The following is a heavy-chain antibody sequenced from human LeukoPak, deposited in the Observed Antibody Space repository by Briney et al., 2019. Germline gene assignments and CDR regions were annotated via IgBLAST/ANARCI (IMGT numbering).Heavy chain of an antibody. Sequence: GGSLRLSCAASQFMFSSYYMSWVRQAPGKGLELVAHIKEDGSEKYYVDAVKGRFTISRDNAKNSLYLQMNSLRAEDTAVYYCARDQGYCSGGNCYTLLDYWGQGTLVTVSS. CDR1: QFMFSSYY. CDR3: ARDQGYCSGGNCYTLLDY. V-gene: IGHV3-7*01. CDR2: IKEDGSEK. J-gene: IGHJ4*02. D-gene: IGHD2-15*01.